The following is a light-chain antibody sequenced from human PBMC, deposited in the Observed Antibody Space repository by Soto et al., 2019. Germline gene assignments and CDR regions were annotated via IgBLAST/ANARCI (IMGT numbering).Light chain of an antibody. CDR1: QSVTSY. Sequence: EIVWTQSPATLSLSPGARATLSCRASQSVTSYFAWYQQKPGQAPRLLIYDASSRATGIPARFSGSGSGTDFTLPISSLEPEDFAVYYCQQGSDWPLTFGQGTKVEIK. CDR3: QQGSDWPLT. V-gene: IGKV3-11*01. CDR2: DAS. J-gene: IGKJ1*01.